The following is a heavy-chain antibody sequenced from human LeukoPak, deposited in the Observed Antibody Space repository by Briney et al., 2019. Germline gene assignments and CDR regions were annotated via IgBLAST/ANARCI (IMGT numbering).Heavy chain of an antibody. CDR1: GGSFSGYY. J-gene: IGHJ4*02. Sequence: PSETLSLTCAVYGGSFSGYYWSWIRQPPGKGLEWIGEINHSGSTDYNPSLKSRVTISVDTSKNQFSLKLSSVTAADTAVYYCARVARFGELNDYWGQGTLVTVSS. V-gene: IGHV4-34*01. CDR3: ARVARFGELNDY. D-gene: IGHD3-10*01. CDR2: INHSGST.